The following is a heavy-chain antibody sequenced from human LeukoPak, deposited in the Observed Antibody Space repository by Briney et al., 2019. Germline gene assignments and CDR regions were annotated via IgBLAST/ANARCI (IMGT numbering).Heavy chain of an antibody. CDR3: ASHYASGGLVTYYFDY. V-gene: IGHV3-7*03. J-gene: IGHJ4*02. CDR2: INYDGSQK. Sequence: GGSLRLSCAASGFFFKNYWMSWARQAPGKGLEWLAYINYDGSQKNHVDSVKGRFTISRDNAKNSLYLQMSSLRAEDTAVYYCASHYASGGLVTYYFDYWGQGTLVTVSS. D-gene: IGHD3-16*01. CDR1: GFFFKNYW.